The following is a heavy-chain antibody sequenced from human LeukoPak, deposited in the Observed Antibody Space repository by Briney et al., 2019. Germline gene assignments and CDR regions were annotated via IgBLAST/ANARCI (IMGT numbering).Heavy chain of an antibody. V-gene: IGHV5-51*01. CDR1: GYSFTSYW. CDR2: IYPGYSDT. D-gene: IGHD3-9*01. CDR3: AKLDILTGSKDWFNL. Sequence: PGESLKISCKGSGYSFTSYWIGGVRQMPGKGLEWMGIIYPGYSDTRYSPSFQGQVTISADKSSSTAYLQWSSLKASDTAMDYGAKLDILTGSKDWFNLGCWGTLVTVSA. J-gene: IGHJ5*02.